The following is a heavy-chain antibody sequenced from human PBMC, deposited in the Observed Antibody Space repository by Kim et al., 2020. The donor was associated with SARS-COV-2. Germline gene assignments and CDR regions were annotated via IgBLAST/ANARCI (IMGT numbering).Heavy chain of an antibody. J-gene: IGHJ5*02. V-gene: IGHV4-34*01. Sequence: SGVTISVDTSKNQFSLKLSSVTAADTAVYYCARGRGFYDYVWGSYRSLDPWGQGTLVTVSS. D-gene: IGHD3-16*02. CDR3: ARGRGFYDYVWGSYRSLDP.